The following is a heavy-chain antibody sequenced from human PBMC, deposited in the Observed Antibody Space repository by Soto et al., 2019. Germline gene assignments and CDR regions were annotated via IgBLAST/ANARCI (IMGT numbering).Heavy chain of an antibody. V-gene: IGHV3-30*18. CDR1: GFTFSSYG. J-gene: IGHJ6*02. D-gene: IGHD3-22*01. CDR2: ISYDGSNK. CDR3: AKGGIYYVSSGYQEDRYNYYGMDV. Sequence: QVQLVESGGGVVQPGRSLRLSCAASGFTFSSYGMHWVRQAPGKGLEWVAVISYDGSNKYYADSVKGRFTISRDYSKNTLYLQMNSLRPEDTAVYYCAKGGIYYVSSGYQEDRYNYYGMDVWGQGTTVTVSS.